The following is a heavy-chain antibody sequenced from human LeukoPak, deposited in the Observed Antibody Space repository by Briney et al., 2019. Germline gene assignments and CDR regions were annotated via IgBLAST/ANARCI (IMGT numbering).Heavy chain of an antibody. V-gene: IGHV1-18*01. D-gene: IGHD2-2*01. Sequence: KFQGRVTMTTDASTSTVYMELRSLRSDDTAVYYCARLYCSTSTCYPKHFDYWGQGTLVTVSS. CDR3: ARLYCSTSTCYPKHFDY. J-gene: IGHJ4*02.